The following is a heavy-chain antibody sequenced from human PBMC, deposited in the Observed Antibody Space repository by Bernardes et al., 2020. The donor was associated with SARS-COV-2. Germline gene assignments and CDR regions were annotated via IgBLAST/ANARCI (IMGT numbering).Heavy chain of an antibody. V-gene: IGHV3-74*01. D-gene: IGHD1-26*01. CDR2: IKTDGSST. Sequence: VGSLILSCAASGFTFRNSWMHWVRQVPGQGLVWVSRIKTDGSSTSYADSVKGRFTISRDNAKNTLYLQMNSLRVEDTAVYYCARGALSGTYGVGDYWGQGTLVTVSS. J-gene: IGHJ4*02. CDR1: GFTFRNSW. CDR3: ARGALSGTYGVGDY.